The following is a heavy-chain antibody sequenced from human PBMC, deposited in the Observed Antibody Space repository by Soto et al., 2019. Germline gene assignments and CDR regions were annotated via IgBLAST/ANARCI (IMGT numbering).Heavy chain of an antibody. CDR2: ISGSGDST. J-gene: IGHJ4*02. CDR3: ARRGPGTYFDY. V-gene: IGHV3-23*01. CDR1: GFTFSSYA. Sequence: EVQLLDSGGGLVQPGGSLRLSCAASGFTFSSYAMNWVRQAPGKGLEWVAVISGSGDSTYYADSLKGRFTISRDNSKNTLYLQMNSLRTEDTAVYYCARRGPGTYFDYWGQGTLVTVSS. D-gene: IGHD6-13*01.